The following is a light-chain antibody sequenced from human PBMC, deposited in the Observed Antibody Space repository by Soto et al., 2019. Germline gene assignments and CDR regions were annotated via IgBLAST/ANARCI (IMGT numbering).Light chain of an antibody. CDR2: WAS. CDR1: QSVLYRSNNKNY. V-gene: IGKV4-1*01. J-gene: IGKJ1*01. Sequence: SVMTQSPDSLAVSLGERATINCKSSQSVLYRSNNKNYLGWYQQKAGQPPKLLIYWASTRQSGVPDRFRGSGSGTDFTLTISSLQAEDVAVYFCQQYYSTPPTLGQGTKVDIK. CDR3: QQYYSTPPT.